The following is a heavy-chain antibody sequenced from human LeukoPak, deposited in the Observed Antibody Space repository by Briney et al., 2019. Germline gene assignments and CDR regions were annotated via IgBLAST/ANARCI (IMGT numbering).Heavy chain of an antibody. CDR2: ISSSSSYI. CDR3: ARIGIAAAGCLDY. J-gene: IGHJ4*02. D-gene: IGHD6-13*01. Sequence: GGSLRLSCAASGFKFTTYAMQWVRQKPGKGLEWVSSISSSSSYIYYADSVKGRFTISRDNAKNSLYLQMNSLRAEDTAVYYCARIGIAAAGCLDYWGQGTLVTVSS. CDR1: GFKFTTYA. V-gene: IGHV3-21*01.